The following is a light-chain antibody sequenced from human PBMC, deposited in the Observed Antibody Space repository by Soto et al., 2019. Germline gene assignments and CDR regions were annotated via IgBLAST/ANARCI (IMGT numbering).Light chain of an antibody. V-gene: IGKV3-20*01. CDR1: QSVSSSY. J-gene: IGKJ1*01. CDR2: GAS. Sequence: EIVLTQSPGTLSLSPGERATLSCRASQSVSSSYLAWYQQKPGQAPRLLIYGASSRATGIPDRFSGSGSRTDFTLTISRLEPEDFAVYNCQQYGTSPPTFGQGTKVEIK. CDR3: QQYGTSPPT.